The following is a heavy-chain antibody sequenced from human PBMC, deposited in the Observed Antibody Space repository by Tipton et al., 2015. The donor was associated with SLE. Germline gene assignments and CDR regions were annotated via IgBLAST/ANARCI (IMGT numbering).Heavy chain of an antibody. Sequence: TLSLTCAVYGVSFSGYYWSWIRQPPGKGLEWIGEINHSGSTNYNPSLKSRVTMSVDTSKNQFSLKLSSVTAADTAVYYCARLREGYNYYYGMDVWGQGTTVTVSS. D-gene: IGHD1-26*01. J-gene: IGHJ6*02. V-gene: IGHV4-34*01. CDR2: INHSGST. CDR1: GVSFSGYY. CDR3: ARLREGYNYYYGMDV.